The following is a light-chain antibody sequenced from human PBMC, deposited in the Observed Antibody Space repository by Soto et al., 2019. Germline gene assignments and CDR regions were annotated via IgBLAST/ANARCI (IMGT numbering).Light chain of an antibody. V-gene: IGKV3-20*01. CDR2: GAS. CDR3: QPYGSSPYT. Sequence: EIVLTQSPGTLSLSPGERATLSCRASQSVSSSYLAWYQQKPRPAPRLLIYGASSRATGIPDRISGSGSGTEFTLTINRLEPEDSAVYYCQPYGSSPYTFGQETKQEIK. J-gene: IGKJ2*01. CDR1: QSVSSSY.